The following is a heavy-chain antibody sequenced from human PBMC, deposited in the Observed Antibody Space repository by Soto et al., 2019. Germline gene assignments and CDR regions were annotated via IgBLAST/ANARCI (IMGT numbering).Heavy chain of an antibody. V-gene: IGHV4-38-2*02. D-gene: IGHD1-7*01. J-gene: IGHJ6*02. CDR3: ARDRWNYDDVGDYGMDV. CDR2: IYHSVST. CDR1: GYSISRCYF. Sequence: SDTLSLTCAVCGYSISRCYFWGWIRYRHGKGLEWIGSIYHSVSTYYNPSLKSLVTISVDTSKNQFCLKLSSVTAADTAVYYCARDRWNYDDVGDYGMDVWGQGTTVT.